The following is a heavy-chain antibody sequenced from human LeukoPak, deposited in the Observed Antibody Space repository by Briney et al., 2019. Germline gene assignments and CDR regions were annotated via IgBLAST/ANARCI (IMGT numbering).Heavy chain of an antibody. CDR3: ARLGSSWSIDY. Sequence: PGGSLRLSCAASGFTFSSYGMHWVRQAPGKGLEWVAVIWYDGSNKYYADSVKGRFTISRDNSKNTLYLQMNSLRAGDTAVYYCARLGSSWSIDYWGQGTLVTVSS. CDR2: IWYDGSNK. CDR1: GFTFSSYG. D-gene: IGHD6-13*01. V-gene: IGHV3-33*01. J-gene: IGHJ4*02.